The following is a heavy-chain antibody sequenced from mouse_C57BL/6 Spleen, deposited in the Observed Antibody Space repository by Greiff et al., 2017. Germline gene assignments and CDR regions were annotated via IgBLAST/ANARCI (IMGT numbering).Heavy chain of an antibody. J-gene: IGHJ2*01. D-gene: IGHD2-1*01. Sequence: VHVKQSGPVLVKPGASVKMSCKASGYTFTDYYMNWVKQSHGKSLEWIGVINPYNGGTSYNQKFKGKATLTVDKSSSTAYMELNSLTSADSAVYYCARKNYGNYKDLVGYFDYWGQGTTLTVSS. CDR3: ARKNYGNYKDLVGYFDY. V-gene: IGHV1-19*01. CDR2: INPYNGGT. CDR1: GYTFTDYY.